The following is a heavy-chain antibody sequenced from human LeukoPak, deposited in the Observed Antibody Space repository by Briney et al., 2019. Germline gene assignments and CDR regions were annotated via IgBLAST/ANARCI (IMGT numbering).Heavy chain of an antibody. CDR3: ARGLWTAHYYYYYGMDV. D-gene: IGHD3/OR15-3a*01. Sequence: GGSLRLSCAASGFTFSSYSMNWVRQAPGKGLEWVSSISSSSSYIYYADSVKGRFTISRDNAKNSLYLQVNSLRAEDTAVYYCARGLWTAHYYYYYGMDVWGQGTTVTVSS. V-gene: IGHV3-21*01. J-gene: IGHJ6*02. CDR1: GFTFSSYS. CDR2: ISSSSSYI.